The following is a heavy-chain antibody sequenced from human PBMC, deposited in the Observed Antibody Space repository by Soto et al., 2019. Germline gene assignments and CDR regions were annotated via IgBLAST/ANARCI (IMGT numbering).Heavy chain of an antibody. Sequence: GGSLRLSCAASGFTFSSYGMHWVRQAPGKGLEWVAVIWYDGSNKYYADSVKGRFTISRDNSKNTLYLQMNSLRAEDTAVYYCARDSPSLIAVGISLSLDYWGQGTLVTVSS. J-gene: IGHJ4*02. D-gene: IGHD6-19*01. CDR1: GFTFSSYG. CDR2: IWYDGSNK. V-gene: IGHV3-33*01. CDR3: ARDSPSLIAVGISLSLDY.